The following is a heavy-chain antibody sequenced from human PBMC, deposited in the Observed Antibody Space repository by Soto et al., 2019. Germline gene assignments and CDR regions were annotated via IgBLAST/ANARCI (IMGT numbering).Heavy chain of an antibody. CDR1: GFTFSDYW. V-gene: IGHV3-74*01. CDR3: ASARYSSSYAFDI. J-gene: IGHJ3*02. D-gene: IGHD6-13*01. Sequence: GGSLRLSCAASGFTFSDYWMHWVRQAPGKGLVWVSRINPDGSWTAYADSVKGRFTISRDNAKNSLYLQMNSLRAEDTAVYYCASARYSSSYAFDIWGQGTMVTVSS. CDR2: INPDGSWT.